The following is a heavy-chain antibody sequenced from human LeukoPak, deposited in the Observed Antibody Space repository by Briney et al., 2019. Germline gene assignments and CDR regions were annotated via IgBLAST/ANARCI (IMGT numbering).Heavy chain of an antibody. CDR2: IIPILGIA. Sequence: SVKVSCKASGGTFSSYAISWVRQAPGQGLEWMGGIIPILGIANYAQKFQGRVTITADKSTSTAYMELSSLRSEDTAVYYCARITITMVRGSLSYYGMDVWGQGTTVTVSS. V-gene: IGHV1-69*10. CDR3: ARITITMVRGSLSYYGMDV. CDR1: GGTFSSYA. D-gene: IGHD3-10*01. J-gene: IGHJ6*02.